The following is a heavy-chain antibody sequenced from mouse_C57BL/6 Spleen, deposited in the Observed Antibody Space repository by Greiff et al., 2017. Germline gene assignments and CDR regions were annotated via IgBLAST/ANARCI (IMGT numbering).Heavy chain of an antibody. J-gene: IGHJ2*01. D-gene: IGHD2-4*01. Sequence: EVKLMESGEGLVKPGGSLKLSCAASGFTFSSYAMSWVRQTPEKRLEWVAYISSGGDYIYYADTVKGRFTISRDNARNTLYLQMSSLKSEDTAMYYCTRALSTMITPYYFDYRGQGTTLTVSS. CDR1: GFTFSSYA. CDR2: ISSGGDYI. CDR3: TRALSTMITPYYFDY. V-gene: IGHV5-9-1*02.